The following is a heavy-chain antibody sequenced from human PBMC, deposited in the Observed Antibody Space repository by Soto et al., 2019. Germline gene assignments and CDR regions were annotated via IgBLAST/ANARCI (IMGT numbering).Heavy chain of an antibody. Sequence: QVQLVQSGAEVKNPGASVKDSCKASGYTFTRYGIGWARQAPGQGLEWMGWINTYNGNTNYAQNVQGRVTLTTDTSSSTAYMELRSLRSNDTAIYYCAMVDVYVTPSPQDVWGQGTTVIFSS. CDR1: GYTFTRYG. CDR3: AMVDVYVTPSPQDV. J-gene: IGHJ6*02. CDR2: INTYNGNT. V-gene: IGHV1-18*01. D-gene: IGHD3-16*01.